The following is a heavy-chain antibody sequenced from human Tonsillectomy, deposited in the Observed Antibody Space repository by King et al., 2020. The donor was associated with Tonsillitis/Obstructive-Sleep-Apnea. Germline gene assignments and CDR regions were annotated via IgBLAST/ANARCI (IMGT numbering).Heavy chain of an antibody. V-gene: IGHV3-21*01. CDR1: GFTFSSYS. D-gene: IGHD5-24*01. CDR2: ISSSSSYI. Sequence: VQLVESGGGLVKPGGSLRLSCAASGFTFSSYSMNWVRQAPGKGLEWVSSISSSSSYIYYADSVKGRFTISRDNAKNSLYLQMNSLRAEDTAVYYCARGSGDGYNSYDYWGQGTLGTASS. CDR3: ARGSGDGYNSYDY. J-gene: IGHJ4*02.